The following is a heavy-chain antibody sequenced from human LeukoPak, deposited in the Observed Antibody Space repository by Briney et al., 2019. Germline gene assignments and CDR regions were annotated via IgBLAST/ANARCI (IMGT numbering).Heavy chain of an antibody. CDR2: IFYGGST. V-gene: IGHV4-39*01. D-gene: IGHD2-2*01. Sequence: SETLSLTCTVSGGSIGNSSYYWGWIRQPPGKGLGWIGNIFYGGSTYYNPSLKSRVTISVDTSKNQFSLKLSSVTATDTAVYYCARLKGPPAAPYYYYYYYMDVWGKGTTVTVSS. CDR1: GGSIGNSSYY. J-gene: IGHJ6*03. CDR3: ARLKGPPAAPYYYYYYYMDV.